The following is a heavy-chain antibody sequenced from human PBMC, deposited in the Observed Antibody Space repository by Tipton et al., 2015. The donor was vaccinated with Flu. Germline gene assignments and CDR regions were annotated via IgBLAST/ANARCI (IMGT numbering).Heavy chain of an antibody. CDR3: ARSSPYYYDSSGYPNWFDP. V-gene: IGHV4-4*07. CDR1: GGSISSYY. CDR2: IYTSGST. D-gene: IGHD3-22*01. J-gene: IGHJ5*02. Sequence: TLSLTCTVSGGSISSYYWSWIRQPAGKGLEWIGRIYTSGSTNYNPSLKSRVTMSVDTSKNQFSLKLSSVTAADTAVYYCARSSPYYYDSSGYPNWFDPWGQGTLVIVSS.